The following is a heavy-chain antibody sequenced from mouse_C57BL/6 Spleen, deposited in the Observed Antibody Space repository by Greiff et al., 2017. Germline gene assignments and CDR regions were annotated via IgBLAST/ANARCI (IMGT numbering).Heavy chain of an antibody. Sequence: QVQLQQPGAELVKPGASVKLSCKASGYTFTSYWMQWVKQRPGQGLEWIGEIDPSDSYTNYNQKFKGKATLTVDTSSSTAYMQLSSLTSEDSAVYYCASTVTTGGYFDVWGTGTTVTVS. V-gene: IGHV1-50*01. CDR2: IDPSDSYT. CDR3: ASTVTTGGYFDV. J-gene: IGHJ1*03. D-gene: IGHD2-2*01. CDR1: GYTFTSYW.